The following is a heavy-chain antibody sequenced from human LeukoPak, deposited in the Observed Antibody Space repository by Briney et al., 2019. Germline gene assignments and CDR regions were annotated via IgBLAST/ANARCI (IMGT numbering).Heavy chain of an antibody. Sequence: ASVKVSCKVSGYILTELSMHWVRQAPGKGLEWMGNFDPEDGETIYAQKFQGRVTMTEDTSTDTAYMELSSLRSEDTAVYYCHSYPSGRSSQGDYWGQGTLVTVSS. CDR3: HSYPSGRSSQGDY. J-gene: IGHJ4*02. CDR2: FDPEDGET. CDR1: GYILTELS. D-gene: IGHD3-3*01. V-gene: IGHV1-24*01.